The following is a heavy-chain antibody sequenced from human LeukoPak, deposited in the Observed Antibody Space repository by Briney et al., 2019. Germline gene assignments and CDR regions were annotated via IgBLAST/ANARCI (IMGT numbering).Heavy chain of an antibody. D-gene: IGHD3-10*01. CDR2: INPSGGST. J-gene: IGHJ4*02. V-gene: IGHV1-46*01. CDR1: GYTFTNYF. Sequence: ASVKVSCKASGYTFTNYFMYWVRQAPGQGLEWMGIINPSGGSTNYAQKFQGRVTMIRDMSTSTVYMELSSLRSEDTAVYYCARDLQITRRPGSIDYWGQGTLVTVSS. CDR3: ARDLQITRRPGSIDY.